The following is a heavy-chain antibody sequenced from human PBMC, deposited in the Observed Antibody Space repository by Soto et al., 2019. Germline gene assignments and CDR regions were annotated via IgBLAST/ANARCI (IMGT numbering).Heavy chain of an antibody. Sequence: SETLSLTCAVYGGSFSGYYWSWIRQPPGKGLEWIGEINHSGSTNYNPSLKSRVTISVDTSKNQFSLKLSSVTAADTAVYYCARASVGVPYFFGYWGQGTLVTVSS. CDR1: GGSFSGYY. CDR2: INHSGST. D-gene: IGHD1-26*01. J-gene: IGHJ4*02. CDR3: ARASVGVPYFFGY. V-gene: IGHV4-34*01.